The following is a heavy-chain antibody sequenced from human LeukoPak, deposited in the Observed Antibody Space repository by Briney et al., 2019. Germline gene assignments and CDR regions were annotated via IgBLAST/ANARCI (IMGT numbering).Heavy chain of an antibody. Sequence: PGGSLRLSCAASGITFSSYAMSWVRQAPGKGLEWVSVIYSGGSTYYADSVKGRFTISRDNSKNTLYLQMNSLRAEDTAVYYCARDSPIYYYGSGMTRDAFDIWGQGTMVTVSS. D-gene: IGHD3-10*01. J-gene: IGHJ3*02. CDR1: GITFSSYA. V-gene: IGHV3-53*01. CDR2: IYSGGST. CDR3: ARDSPIYYYGSGMTRDAFDI.